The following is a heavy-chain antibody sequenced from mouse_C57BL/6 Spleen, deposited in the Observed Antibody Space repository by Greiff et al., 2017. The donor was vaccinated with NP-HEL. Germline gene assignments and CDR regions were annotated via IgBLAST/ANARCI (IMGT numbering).Heavy chain of an antibody. V-gene: IGHV1-15*01. CDR2: IDPETGGT. CDR1: GYTFTDYE. D-gene: IGHD1-1*01. Sequence: QVQLQQSGAELVRPGASVTLSCKASGYTFTDYEMHWVKQTPVHGLEWIGAIDPETGGTAYNQKFKGKAILTADKSSSTAYMELRSLTSEDSAVYYCTRVATVATGDYWGQGTTLTVSS. CDR3: TRVATVATGDY. J-gene: IGHJ2*01.